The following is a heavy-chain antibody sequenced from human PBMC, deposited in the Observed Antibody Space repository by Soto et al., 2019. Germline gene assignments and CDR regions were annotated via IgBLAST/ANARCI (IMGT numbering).Heavy chain of an antibody. CDR3: ARLVGATPIDY. V-gene: IGHV4-39*01. D-gene: IGHD1-26*01. J-gene: IGHJ4*02. CDR1: GGSISSSSYY. CDR2: IYYSGST. Sequence: PSETLSLTCTVSGGSISSSSYYWGWIRQPPGKGLEWIGSIYYSGSTYYNLSLKSRVTISVDTSKNQFSLKLSSVTAADTAVYYCARLVGATPIDYWGQGTLVTSPQ.